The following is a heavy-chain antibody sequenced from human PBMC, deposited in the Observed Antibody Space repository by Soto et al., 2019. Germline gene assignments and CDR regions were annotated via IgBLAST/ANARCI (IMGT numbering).Heavy chain of an antibody. Sequence: GGSLILSCAASGFTFSSYAMSWVRQTPGKGLEWVSTLSGSGGTTYYADSVKGQFTISRDNSKSTLYLQMNSLRAEDTAVYYCAKNPGYYYDSTGYHFDYWGQGTLVTVPQ. CDR3: AKNPGYYYDSTGYHFDY. J-gene: IGHJ4*02. CDR2: LSGSGGTT. D-gene: IGHD3-22*01. V-gene: IGHV3-23*01. CDR1: GFTFSSYA.